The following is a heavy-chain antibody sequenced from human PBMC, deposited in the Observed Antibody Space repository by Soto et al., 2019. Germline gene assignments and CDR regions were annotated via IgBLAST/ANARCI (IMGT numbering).Heavy chain of an antibody. CDR3: AGGGVRGVITRTRDYYGMDV. CDR2: IYPGDSDT. J-gene: IGHJ6*02. CDR1: GYSFTSFW. Sequence: GESLKISCKGSGYSFTSFWIGWVRQMPGKGLDWMGIIYPGDSDTRYSPSFQGQVTISADKSISTAYLQWSSLKASDTAMYYCAGGGVRGVITRTRDYYGMDVWGQGTTVTVSS. D-gene: IGHD3-10*01. V-gene: IGHV5-51*01.